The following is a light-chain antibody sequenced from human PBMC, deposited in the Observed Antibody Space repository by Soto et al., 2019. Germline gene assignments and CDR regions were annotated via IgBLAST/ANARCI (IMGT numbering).Light chain of an antibody. CDR2: KAS. V-gene: IGKV1-5*03. CDR1: QTISSW. J-gene: IGKJ1*01. CDR3: QHYNCYSEA. Sequence: DIQMTQSPSTLSGSVGDRVTITCRASQTISSWLAWYQQKPGKAPKLLIYKASTLKSGVPSRFSGSGSGTEFNLTISSLQPDDVATYYCQHYNCYSEAFGQGTKVELK.